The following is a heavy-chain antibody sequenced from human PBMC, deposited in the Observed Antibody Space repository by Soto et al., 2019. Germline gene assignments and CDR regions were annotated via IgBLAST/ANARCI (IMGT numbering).Heavy chain of an antibody. J-gene: IGHJ6*02. CDR1: GFTFSSYW. CDR2: IKQDGSEE. Sequence: CVDSGFTFSSYWMSWVRQAPVKGLEWVGNIKQDGSEENYVDSVKGRFTISRDNAKNSMYLQMNSLRAEDTAVYYCARIAASGRGWDVWGQGTTVVVSS. V-gene: IGHV3-7*01. CDR3: ARIAASGRGWDV. D-gene: IGHD6-13*01.